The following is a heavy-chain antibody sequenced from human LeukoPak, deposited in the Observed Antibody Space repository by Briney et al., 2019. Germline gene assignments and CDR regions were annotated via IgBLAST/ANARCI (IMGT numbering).Heavy chain of an antibody. CDR1: GYSFTSYW. J-gene: IGHJ4*02. V-gene: IGHV5-10-1*01. D-gene: IGHD6-13*01. CDR2: IDPSDSYT. CDR3: ATFMGSSSWNY. Sequence: GESLKISCKGSGYSFTSYWISWVRQMPGKGLEWMGRIDPSDSYTNYSPSFQGHVTISADKSISTAYLQWSSLEASDTAMYYCATFMGSSSWNYWGQGTLVTVSS.